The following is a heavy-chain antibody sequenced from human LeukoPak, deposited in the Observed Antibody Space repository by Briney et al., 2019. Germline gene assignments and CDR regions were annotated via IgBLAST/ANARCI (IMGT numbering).Heavy chain of an antibody. CDR2: IRYDGSNK. Sequence: GSLRLSCAASGFTFSSYGMHWVRQAPGKGLEWVAFIRYDGSNKYYADSVKGRFTISRDNSRNTLYLQMNSLRAEDTAVYYCAKDLIAVAEGYFDYWGQGTLVTVSS. CDR1: GFTFSSYG. D-gene: IGHD6-19*01. J-gene: IGHJ4*02. V-gene: IGHV3-30*02. CDR3: AKDLIAVAEGYFDY.